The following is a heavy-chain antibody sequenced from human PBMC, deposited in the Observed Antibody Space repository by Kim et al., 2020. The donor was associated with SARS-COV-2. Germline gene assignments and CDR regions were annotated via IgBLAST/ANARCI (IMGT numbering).Heavy chain of an antibody. Sequence: SETLSLTCAVYGGSFSGYYWSWIRQPPGKGLEWIGEINHSGSTNYNPSLKSRVTISVDTSKNQLSLKLSSVTAADTAVYYCAREDRTYGMDVWGQGTTVTVSS. V-gene: IGHV4-34*01. J-gene: IGHJ6*02. CDR2: INHSGST. CDR3: AREDRTYGMDV. CDR1: GGSFSGYY. D-gene: IGHD1-7*01.